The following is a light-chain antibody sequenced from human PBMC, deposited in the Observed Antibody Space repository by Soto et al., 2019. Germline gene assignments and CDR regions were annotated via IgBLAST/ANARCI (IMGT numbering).Light chain of an antibody. CDR2: GAS. J-gene: IGKJ1*01. CDR1: QSISSTQ. Sequence: ERVVTQCPDTLSLSPGERATLSCRASQSISSTQLVWYQQKPGQAPTLLIFGASSRATGIPDRFSGSGSGTDFTLTISGLQPEDFAVYCCQQYGSPPGTFGQGTKVDVK. CDR3: QQYGSPPGT. V-gene: IGKV3-20*01.